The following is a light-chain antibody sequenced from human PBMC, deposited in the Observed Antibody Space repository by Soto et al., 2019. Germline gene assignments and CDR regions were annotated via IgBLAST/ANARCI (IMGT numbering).Light chain of an antibody. CDR2: RAS. V-gene: IGKV1-5*03. J-gene: IGKJ2*01. CDR3: QQYSSYSEYT. CDR1: QSISSW. Sequence: DIQMTQSPPTLSASVGDRVTITCRASQSISSWLAWYQQKPGKAPKLLIYRASSLESGVPSRFSGSGSGTEFTLTISSLQPDDFATYYCQQYSSYSEYTFGQGTKLEIK.